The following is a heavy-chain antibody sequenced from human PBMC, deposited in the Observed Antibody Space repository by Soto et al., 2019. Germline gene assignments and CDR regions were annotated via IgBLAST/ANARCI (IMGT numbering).Heavy chain of an antibody. CDR3: ARDFRSGYYLSGYYYYGMEL. Sequence: GGSLRLSCASSVFTFSSYAMHCVRHAPGKGLEWVAVISYDGSNKYYADSVKGRFTISRDNSKNTLYLQMNSLRAEDTAVYYCARDFRSGYYLSGYYYYGMELWGQGTTVIVSS. CDR1: VFTFSSYA. CDR2: ISYDGSNK. D-gene: IGHD3-3*01. V-gene: IGHV3-30-3*01. J-gene: IGHJ6*01.